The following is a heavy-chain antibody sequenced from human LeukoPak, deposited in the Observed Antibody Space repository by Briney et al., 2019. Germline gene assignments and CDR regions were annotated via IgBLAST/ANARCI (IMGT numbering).Heavy chain of an antibody. V-gene: IGHV1-2*02. J-gene: IGHJ3*02. D-gene: IGHD3-22*01. CDR3: ATPVVVTSGGAFDI. Sequence: ASAKVSCKASGYTFTGYYMHWVRQAPGQGLEWMGWINPNSGGTNYAQKFQGRVTMTRDTSISTAYMELSRLRSDDTAVYYCATPVVVTSGGAFDIWGQGTMVTVSS. CDR1: GYTFTGYY. CDR2: INPNSGGT.